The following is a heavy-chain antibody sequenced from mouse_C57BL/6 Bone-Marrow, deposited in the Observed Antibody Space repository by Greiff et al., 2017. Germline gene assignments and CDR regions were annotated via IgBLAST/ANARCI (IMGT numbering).Heavy chain of an antibody. CDR1: GFTFNTYA. CDR2: IGSKSSSYET. Sequence: EADGGLVQPKGSLKLSCAASGFTFNTYALHWVRQAPGKGLEWVARIGSKSSSYETYYADSVKDRFTISRDDSQSMLYLQMNNLNTEDTAMYYCVRETIYDAMDYWGQGTSLTVSS. CDR3: VRETIYDAMDY. V-gene: IGHV10-3*01. D-gene: IGHD2-3*01. J-gene: IGHJ2*02.